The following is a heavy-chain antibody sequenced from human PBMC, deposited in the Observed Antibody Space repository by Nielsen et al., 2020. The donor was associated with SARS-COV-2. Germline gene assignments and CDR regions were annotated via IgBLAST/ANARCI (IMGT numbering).Heavy chain of an antibody. V-gene: IGHV3-30*04. Sequence: GGSLRLSCIGSGFDFSRHSMDWVRQAPGKGLEWLALIVYHGGDTYYAEAVKGRFTISRDNSRNTLYLQMDSLTAEDTAFYYCSRLSVCTYFDNCGPGTLVTVSS. CDR2: IVYHGGDT. CDR1: GFDFSRHS. D-gene: IGHD1-1*01. J-gene: IGHJ4*02. CDR3: SRLSVCTYFDN.